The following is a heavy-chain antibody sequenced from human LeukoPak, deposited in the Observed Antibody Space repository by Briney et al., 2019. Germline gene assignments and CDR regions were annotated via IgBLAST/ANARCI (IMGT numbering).Heavy chain of an antibody. Sequence: SVKVSCKASGGTFSSYAISWVRQAPGQGLEWMGGIITIFGTANYAQKFQGRVTITADESTSTAYMELSSLRSEDTAVYYCARDRPSRYCSSTSCAYYYYYYGMDVWGQGTTVTVSS. V-gene: IGHV1-69*01. CDR2: IITIFGTA. D-gene: IGHD2-2*01. CDR1: GGTFSSYA. CDR3: ARDRPSRYCSSTSCAYYYYYYGMDV. J-gene: IGHJ6*02.